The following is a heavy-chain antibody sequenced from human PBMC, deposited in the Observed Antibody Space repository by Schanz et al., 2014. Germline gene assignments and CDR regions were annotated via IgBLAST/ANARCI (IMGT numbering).Heavy chain of an antibody. CDR2: ISGSGGST. D-gene: IGHD2-8*02. J-gene: IGHJ4*02. V-gene: IGHV3-23*04. CDR3: AKSLESCPGGRCSRGYFDN. CDR1: GFAFSSYG. Sequence: EVQLVESGGGLVQPGGSLRLSCSASGFAFSSYGMNWLRQAPGKGLEWVSAISGSGGSTYYADSVKGRFTISRDNSKNTLYLQMNSLRAEDTAVYYCAKSLESCPGGRCSRGYFDNWGQGTLVTVSS.